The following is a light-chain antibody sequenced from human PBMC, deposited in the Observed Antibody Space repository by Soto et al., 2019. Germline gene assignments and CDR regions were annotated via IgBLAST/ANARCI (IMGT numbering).Light chain of an antibody. J-gene: IGLJ3*02. V-gene: IGLV1-47*01. CDR2: RNN. Sequence: QSVLTQPPSASGTPGQRVTISCSGSSSNIGSNYVYWYQQLPGTAPKRLIYRNNQRPSGVPDRFSGSKSGTSASLAISGLRSEDEADYDCCSYAGSYTPEVFGGGTKLTVL. CDR1: SSNIGSNY. CDR3: CSYAGSYTPEV.